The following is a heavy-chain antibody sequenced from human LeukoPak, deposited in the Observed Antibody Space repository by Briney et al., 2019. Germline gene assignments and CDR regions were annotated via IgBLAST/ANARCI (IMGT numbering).Heavy chain of an antibody. Sequence: SETLSLTCTVSGGSITSYSWSWIRQAPGKGLEWIGYIDSSGSTNYNPSLKSRVTISVDASKNQFALLLSSVTAADTALYYCARDLWRGYPPVWGQGTTVTVSS. J-gene: IGHJ6*02. V-gene: IGHV4-59*01. CDR2: IDSSGST. CDR1: GGSITSYS. D-gene: IGHD5-18*01. CDR3: ARDLWRGYPPV.